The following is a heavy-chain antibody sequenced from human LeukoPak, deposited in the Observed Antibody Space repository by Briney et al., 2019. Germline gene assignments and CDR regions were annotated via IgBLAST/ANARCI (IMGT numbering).Heavy chain of an antibody. V-gene: IGHV4-34*01. CDR3: ARHRLGATRSFDI. D-gene: IGHD4/OR15-4a*01. Sequence: SKTLSLTCAVYSGSFSGYYWSWIRQPPGKGLEWIGEVNDSGITNCNPSLKSRVTISVDTAKNQFSLKLSSVTAADTAVYYCARHRLGATRSFDIWGQGTMVTVSS. CDR1: SGSFSGYY. CDR2: VNDSGIT. J-gene: IGHJ3*02.